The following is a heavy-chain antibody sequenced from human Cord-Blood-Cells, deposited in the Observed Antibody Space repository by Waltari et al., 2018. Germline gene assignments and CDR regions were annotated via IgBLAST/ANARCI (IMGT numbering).Heavy chain of an antibody. CDR3: ARDYGGGPAAKCINWFDP. V-gene: IGHV1-2*02. CDR2: INPNSGGT. Sequence: QVQLVQSGAEVKKPGASVKVSCKASGYTFTGYYMHWVRQAPGQGLEWMGWINPNSGGTNYAQKFKGRVTMTRDTSISTAYMELSRLRSDDTAVYYCARDYGGGPAAKCINWFDPWGQGTLVTVSS. D-gene: IGHD2-2*01. J-gene: IGHJ5*02. CDR1: GYTFTGYY.